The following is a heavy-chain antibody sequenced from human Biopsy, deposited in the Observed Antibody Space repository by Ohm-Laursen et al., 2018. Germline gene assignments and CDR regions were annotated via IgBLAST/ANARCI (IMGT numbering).Heavy chain of an antibody. J-gene: IGHJ5*02. CDR3: ARERDP. Sequence: ASVTASCQPSGYTFTDYYVHWVRHAPGHCLEWMGWIDTINGGARYAQKFQGRVTMTRDTSISTAYMELSRLTSDDTAVYYLARERDPWGQGALVTVSS. V-gene: IGHV1-2*02. CDR1: GYTFTDYY. CDR2: IDTINGGA.